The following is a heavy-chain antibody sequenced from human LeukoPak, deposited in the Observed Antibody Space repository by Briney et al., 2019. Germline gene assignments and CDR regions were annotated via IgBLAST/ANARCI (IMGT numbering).Heavy chain of an antibody. CDR3: ARDSAGGSFFLPYYFDY. Sequence: ASVKVSCKASGYTFTSYAMHWVRQAPGQRLEWMGWINAGNGNTKYSQKFQGRVTITRDTSASTAYMELSSLRSEDTAVYYCARDSAGGSFFLPYYFDYWGQGTLVTVSS. CDR1: GYTFTSYA. J-gene: IGHJ4*02. V-gene: IGHV1-3*01. D-gene: IGHD3-10*01. CDR2: INAGNGNT.